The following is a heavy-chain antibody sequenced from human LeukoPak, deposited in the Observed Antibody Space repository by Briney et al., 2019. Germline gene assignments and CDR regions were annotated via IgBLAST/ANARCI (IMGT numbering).Heavy chain of an antibody. Sequence: SETLSLTCTVSGGSISSYYWSWIRQPPGKGLEWIGYIYYSGSTNYNPSLKSRVTISVDTSKNQFSLKLSSVTAADTAVYYCARDRPESSTVTTLVGFDIWGQGTMVTVSS. J-gene: IGHJ3*02. CDR3: ARDRPESSTVTTLVGFDI. CDR1: GGSISSYY. D-gene: IGHD4-17*01. V-gene: IGHV4-59*01. CDR2: IYYSGST.